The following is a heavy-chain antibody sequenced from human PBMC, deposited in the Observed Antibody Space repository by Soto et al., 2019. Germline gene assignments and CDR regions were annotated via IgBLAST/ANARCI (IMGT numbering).Heavy chain of an antibody. V-gene: IGHV4-4*07. CDR2: VYATGTT. CDR3: VRDGSKSLRDWFDP. J-gene: IGHJ5*02. CDR1: GGSISKFY. Sequence: SETLSLTCNVSGGSISKFYWAWIRKAAGNGLEWMGRVYATGTTDYNPSLRSRVAMSVDISKKTFSLRLRSVTGADSGVYYCVRDGSKSLRDWFDPWGQGILVTVSS.